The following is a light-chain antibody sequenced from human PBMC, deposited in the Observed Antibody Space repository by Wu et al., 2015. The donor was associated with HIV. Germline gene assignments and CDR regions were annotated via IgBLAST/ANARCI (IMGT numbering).Light chain of an antibody. V-gene: IGKV3-20*01. CDR1: QAISKNH. CDR2: GTY. CDR3: QCFEG. Sequence: TQSPDTLSVSPGERATLSCRPSQAISKNHLAWYRQKSGQPPKLLMTGTYERATGVPDRFVGSGSGTNYTLTITKVEAEDFAMYFCQCFEGFGQG. J-gene: IGKJ2*03.